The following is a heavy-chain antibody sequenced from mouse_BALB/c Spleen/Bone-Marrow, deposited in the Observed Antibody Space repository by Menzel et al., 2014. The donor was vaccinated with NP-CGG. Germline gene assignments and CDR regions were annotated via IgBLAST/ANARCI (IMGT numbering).Heavy chain of an antibody. J-gene: IGHJ1*01. V-gene: IGHV2-9*02. CDR2: IWAGGST. CDR3: ARKGYGSRGGYFDV. D-gene: IGHD1-1*01. CDR1: GFSLTSYG. Sequence: VQVVESGPGLVAPSQSLSITCTVSGFSLTSYGVHWVRQPPGKGLEWLGLIWAGGSTNYNSALMSRLSISKDNSKSQVFLKMNSLQTDDTAMYYCARKGYGSRGGYFDVWGAGTTVTVSS.